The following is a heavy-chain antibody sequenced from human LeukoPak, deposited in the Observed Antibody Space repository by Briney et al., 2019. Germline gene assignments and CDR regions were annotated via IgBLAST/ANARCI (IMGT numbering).Heavy chain of an antibody. CDR1: GYTFTSYG. V-gene: IGHV1-18*01. CDR2: ISAYNGNT. CDR3: AGTYDFWSGPRNWFDP. Sequence: ASVKVSCKASGYTFTSYGISWVRQAPGQGLEWMGWISAYNGNTNYAQKLQGRVTMTTDTSTSTAYMELRSLRSDDTAVYYCAGTYDFWSGPRNWFDPWGQGTLVTVSS. J-gene: IGHJ5*02. D-gene: IGHD3-3*01.